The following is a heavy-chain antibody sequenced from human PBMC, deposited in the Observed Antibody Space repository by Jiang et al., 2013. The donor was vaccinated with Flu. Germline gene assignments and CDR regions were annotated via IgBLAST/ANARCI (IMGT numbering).Heavy chain of an antibody. CDR2: IYYSGST. V-gene: IGHV4-31*03. CDR1: GGSISSGGYY. Sequence: GSGLVKPSQTLSLTCTVSGGSISSGGYYWSWIRQHPGKGLEWIGYIYYSGSTYYNPSLKSRVTISVDTSKNQFSLKLSSVTAADTAVYYCARAVEMATIDYWGQGTLVTVSS. D-gene: IGHD5-24*01. J-gene: IGHJ4*02. CDR3: ARAVEMATIDY.